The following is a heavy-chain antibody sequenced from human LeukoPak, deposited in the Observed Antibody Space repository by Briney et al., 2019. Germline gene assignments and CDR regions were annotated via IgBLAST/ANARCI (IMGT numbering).Heavy chain of an antibody. Sequence: SETLSLTCTVSGGSISSYYWSWIRQPRGKGLEWIRYIYYSGSTNFNPSLKSRVTISVDTSKNQFSLKLSSVTAADTAVYYCARAAVTMARGPCYFDCWGQGTLVAVSS. CDR1: GGSISSYY. D-gene: IGHD3-10*01. V-gene: IGHV4-59*01. CDR3: ARAAVTMARGPCYFDC. CDR2: IYYSGST. J-gene: IGHJ4*02.